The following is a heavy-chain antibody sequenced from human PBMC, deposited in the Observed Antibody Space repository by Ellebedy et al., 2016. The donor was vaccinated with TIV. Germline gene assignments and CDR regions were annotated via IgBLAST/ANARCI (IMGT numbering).Heavy chain of an antibody. D-gene: IGHD6-13*01. CDR1: GFTFSSYG. CDR3: ARTLSSSWYVY. J-gene: IGHJ4*02. CDR2: IRYDGSNK. V-gene: IGHV3-30*02. Sequence: GESLKVSCAASGFTFSSYGMHWVRQAPGKGLEWVAFIRYDGSNKYYADSVKGRFTISRDNAKNSLYLQMNSLRAEDTAVYYCARTLSSSWYVYWGQGTLVTVSS.